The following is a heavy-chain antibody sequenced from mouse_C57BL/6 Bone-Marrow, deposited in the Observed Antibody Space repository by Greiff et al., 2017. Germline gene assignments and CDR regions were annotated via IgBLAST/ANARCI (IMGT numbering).Heavy chain of an antibody. Sequence: QVQLQQSGAELMKPGASVKLSCKATGYTFTGYWLEWVKQRPGHGLEWIGEILPGSGSTNYNEKFKGKATFTADTSSNTAYMQLSSLTTEDSAIYYCARPDYYGSSYEGYFDVWGTGTTVTVSS. CDR3: ARPDYYGSSYEGYFDV. V-gene: IGHV1-9*01. D-gene: IGHD1-1*01. CDR1: GYTFTGYW. J-gene: IGHJ1*03. CDR2: ILPGSGST.